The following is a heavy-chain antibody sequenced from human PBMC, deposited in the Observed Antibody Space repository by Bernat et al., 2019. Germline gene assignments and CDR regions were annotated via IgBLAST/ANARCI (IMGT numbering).Heavy chain of an antibody. V-gene: IGHV3-30*18. Sequence: QVQLVESGGGVVQPGRSLRLSCAASGFTFSSYGMHWVRQAPGKGLEWVAVISYDGSNKYYADSVKGRFTISRDNSKNTLYLQMNSLRAEDTAVYYCAKELLQQERGYYYYGMDVWGQGTTVTVSS. D-gene: IGHD1-1*01. CDR1: GFTFSSYG. J-gene: IGHJ6*02. CDR2: ISYDGSNK. CDR3: AKELLQQERGYYYYGMDV.